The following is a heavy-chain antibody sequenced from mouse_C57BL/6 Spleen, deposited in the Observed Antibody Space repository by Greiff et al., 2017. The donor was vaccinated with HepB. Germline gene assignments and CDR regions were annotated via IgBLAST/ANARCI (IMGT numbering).Heavy chain of an antibody. CDR1: GFNIKDYY. CDR3: TRLRRSYYYAMDY. V-gene: IGHV14-1*01. Sequence: EVKLQESGAELVRPGASVKLSCTASGFNIKDYYMHWVKQRPEQGLEWIGRIDPEDGDTENAPKFQGKATMTADTSSNTAYLQLSSLTSEDTAVYYCTRLRRSYYYAMDYWGQGTSVTVSS. J-gene: IGHJ4*01. D-gene: IGHD2-4*01. CDR2: IDPEDGDT.